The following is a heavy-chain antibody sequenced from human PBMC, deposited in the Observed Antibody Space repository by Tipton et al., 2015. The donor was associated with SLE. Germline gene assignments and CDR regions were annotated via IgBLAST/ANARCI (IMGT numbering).Heavy chain of an antibody. CDR1: GGSISSYY. Sequence: LRLSCTVSGGSISSYYWSWIRQPPGKGLEWIGEINHSGSTNYNPSLKSRVTISVDTSKNQFSLKLSSVTAADTAVYYCAGGSLTGACDYWGQGALVTVSS. V-gene: IGHV4-34*01. CDR3: AGGSLTGACDY. CDR2: INHSGST. J-gene: IGHJ4*02.